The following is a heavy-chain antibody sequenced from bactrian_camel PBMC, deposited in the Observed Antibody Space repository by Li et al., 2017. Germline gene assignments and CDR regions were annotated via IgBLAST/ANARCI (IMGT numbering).Heavy chain of an antibody. J-gene: IGHJ4*01. CDR1: ARMFTSYC. V-gene: IGHV3S53*01. CDR2: IDSDGPT. D-gene: IGHD3*01. CDR3: GGGTPSLGYDCYHGDWSKERKRGQGAY. Sequence: HVQLVESGGGSVQAGGSLTLACKTSARMFTSYCMGWFRQAPGKEREQVASIDSDGPTFYEDSVKGRFTIDRDETTNTVTLQMGNLTMEDTGDYVCGGGTPSLGYDCYHGDWSKERKRGQGAYWGRGTQVTVS.